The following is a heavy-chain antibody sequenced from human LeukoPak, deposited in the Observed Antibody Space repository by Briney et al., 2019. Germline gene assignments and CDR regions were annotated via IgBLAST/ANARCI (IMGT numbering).Heavy chain of an antibody. CDR1: GGTFSSYA. J-gene: IGHJ6*03. D-gene: IGHD3-3*01. CDR3: ASRGDYDFWSGKSRPTSYYYYMDV. Sequence: ASVTVSCKASGGTFSSYAISWVRQAPGQGLEWMGGIIPIFGTANYAQKFQGRGTITTDEFTSTDYMELSSLRSEDTAVYYCASRGDYDFWSGKSRPTSYYYYMDVWGKGTTVTVSS. V-gene: IGHV1-69*05. CDR2: IIPIFGTA.